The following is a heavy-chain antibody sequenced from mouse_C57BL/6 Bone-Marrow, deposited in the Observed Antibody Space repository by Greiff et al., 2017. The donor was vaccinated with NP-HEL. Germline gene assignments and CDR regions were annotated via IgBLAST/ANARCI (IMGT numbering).Heavy chain of an antibody. CDR1: GFSLTSYG. V-gene: IGHV2-6*01. Sequence: VQLVESGPGLVAPSQSLTITCTASGFSLTSYGVDWVRQCPGKGLEWLGVIWGVGSTNYNSAHKSSLSISKDNSQSQVFLKMNSLLTDDTAMYYCATFYYGNYAWFAYGDRGTLVTVTA. CDR3: ATFYYGNYAWFAY. D-gene: IGHD2-1*01. J-gene: IGHJ3*01. CDR2: IWGVGST.